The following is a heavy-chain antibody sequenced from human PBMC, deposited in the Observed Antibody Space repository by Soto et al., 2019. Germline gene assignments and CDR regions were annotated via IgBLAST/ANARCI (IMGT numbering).Heavy chain of an antibody. CDR2: ISYDGSNK. V-gene: IGHV3-30-3*01. CDR3: VGRPPY. Sequence: GGSLRLSCAASGFTFSSYAMHWVRQAPGKGLEWVAVISYDGSNKYYADSVKGRFTISRDNSKNTLYLQMNTLRAEDTAVYYCVGRPPYWGQGTLVTVSS. J-gene: IGHJ4*02. CDR1: GFTFSSYA.